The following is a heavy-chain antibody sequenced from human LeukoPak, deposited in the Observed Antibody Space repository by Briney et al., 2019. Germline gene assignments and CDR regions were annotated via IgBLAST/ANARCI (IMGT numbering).Heavy chain of an antibody. J-gene: IGHJ6*02. V-gene: IGHV3-53*01. CDR2: IYSGGST. Sequence: TGGSLRLSCAASGFTVSSNYMSWVRQAPGKGLEWVSVIYSGGSTYYADSVKGRFTISRDNSKNTLYLQMNSLRAEDTAVYYCARVQGYYYGMDVWGQGTTVTVSS. CDR3: ARVQGYYYGMDV. CDR1: GFTVSSNY.